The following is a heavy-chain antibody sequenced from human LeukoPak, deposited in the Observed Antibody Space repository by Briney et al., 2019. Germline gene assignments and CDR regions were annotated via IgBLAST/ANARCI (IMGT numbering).Heavy chain of an antibody. V-gene: IGHV4-34*01. Sequence: GSLRLSCAASGFTFSSYAMSWVRQPPGKGLEWIGEINHSGSTNYNPSLKSRVTISVDTSKNQFSLKLSSVTAADTAVYYCARGGNWNYGWFDPWGQGTLVTVSS. CDR2: INHSGST. D-gene: IGHD1-7*01. CDR1: GFTFSSYA. CDR3: ARGGNWNYGWFDP. J-gene: IGHJ5*02.